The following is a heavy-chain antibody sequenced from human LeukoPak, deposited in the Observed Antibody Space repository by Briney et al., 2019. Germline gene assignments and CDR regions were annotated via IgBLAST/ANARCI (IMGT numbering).Heavy chain of an antibody. J-gene: IGHJ4*02. D-gene: IGHD6-19*01. Sequence: PGGSLRLSCAASGFTFTTYTMNWVRQAPGKGLEWVSSISSISTYIYYADSVKGRFTISRDNAKNSLYLQMNSLRAGDTAVYYCAGSYSTGLYYFDYWGQGTLVTVSS. CDR1: GFTFTTYT. V-gene: IGHV3-21*01. CDR3: AGSYSTGLYYFDY. CDR2: ISSISTYI.